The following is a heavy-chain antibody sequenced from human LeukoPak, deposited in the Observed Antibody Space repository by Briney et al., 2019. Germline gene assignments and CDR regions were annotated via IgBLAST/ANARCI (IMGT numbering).Heavy chain of an antibody. J-gene: IGHJ4*02. CDR3: ARAYYDILTGPYYFDY. Sequence: PSETLSLTCNVSSGSISNSRYYWGWIRQPPGKGLEWIGSIYYSGSTYYNPSLKSRVTISVDTSKNQFSLKLSSVTAADTAVYYCARAYYDILTGPYYFDYWGQGTLVTVSS. CDR2: IYYSGST. V-gene: IGHV4-39*07. D-gene: IGHD3-9*01. CDR1: SGSISNSRYY.